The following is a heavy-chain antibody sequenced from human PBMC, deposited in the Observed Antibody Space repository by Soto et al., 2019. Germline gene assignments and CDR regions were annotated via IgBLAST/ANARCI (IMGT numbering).Heavy chain of an antibody. D-gene: IGHD1-1*01. CDR2: IYTSGAT. CDR3: ARGGIQLSYAFDY. V-gene: IGHV4-4*07. Sequence: SETLSLTCSVSGSSFSNFYWSWIRQPAGKGLEWIGRIYTSGATSYNPSLKSRVTMSVDTSQTQMSLSVRSVTAADTAVYFCARGGIQLSYAFDYWGPGILVTVSA. CDR1: GSSFSNFY. J-gene: IGHJ4*02.